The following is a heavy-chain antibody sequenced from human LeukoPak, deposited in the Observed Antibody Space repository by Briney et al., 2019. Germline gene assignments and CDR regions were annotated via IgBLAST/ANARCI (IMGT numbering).Heavy chain of an antibody. CDR2: VSSSSTYI. J-gene: IGHJ3*01. V-gene: IGHV3-21*01. CDR3: ARRXXXPKLASDAFDL. D-gene: IGHD1-1*01. Sequence: GGSLRLSCAASGFTFSNYDMNWVRQAPGKGLEWVSSVSSSSTYILYVDSVKGRFTISRDNAKNSLYLQMNSLRGEDTAIYYCARRXXXPKLASDAFDLWGQGTMVT. CDR1: GFTFSNYD.